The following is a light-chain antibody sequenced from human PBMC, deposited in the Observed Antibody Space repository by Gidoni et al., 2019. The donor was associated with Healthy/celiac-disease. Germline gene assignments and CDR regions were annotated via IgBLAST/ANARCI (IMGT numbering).Light chain of an antibody. CDR3: CSYAGSSTPVV. CDR2: EGS. V-gene: IGLV2-23*01. J-gene: IGLJ2*01. Sequence: QSALPQPASVSGSPGQSITISCTGTSSDVGSYNLVSWYQQHPGKAPKLMIYEGSKRPSGVSNRFSGSKSGNTASLTISGLQAEDEADYYCCSYAGSSTPVVFGGGTKLTVL. CDR1: SSDVGSYNL.